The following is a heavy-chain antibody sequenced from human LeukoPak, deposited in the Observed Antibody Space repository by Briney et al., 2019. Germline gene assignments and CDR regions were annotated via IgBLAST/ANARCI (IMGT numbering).Heavy chain of an antibody. CDR2: IIPILDVA. J-gene: IGHJ6*02. Sequence: SVKVSCKAPGGTFNTYAITWVRQAPGQGLEWMGRIIPILDVADSAQKFQDRVTISADRSTSTVYMELSSLRSEDTAIYYCARFPVRGYTYGSVIHHMDVWGQGTTVTVSS. D-gene: IGHD5-18*01. CDR1: GGTFNTYA. CDR3: ARFPVRGYTYGSVIHHMDV. V-gene: IGHV1-69*04.